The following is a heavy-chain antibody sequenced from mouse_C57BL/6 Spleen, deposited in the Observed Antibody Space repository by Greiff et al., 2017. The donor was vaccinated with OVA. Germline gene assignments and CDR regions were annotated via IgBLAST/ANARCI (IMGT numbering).Heavy chain of an antibody. CDR3: ARSGNVDD. CDR1: GFNIKDYY. V-gene: IGHV14-2*01. CDR2: IDPEDGAT. J-gene: IGHJ2*01. D-gene: IGHD2-1*01. Sequence: VQLQQSGAELVQPGASVKLSCTASGFNIKDYYMHWVQQRTEQGLEWLGRIDPEDGATKYAPKFQGKATRTADTSTNTPYVQHSGMTSGDTAVYYCARSGNVDDRGKGTTLTVYS.